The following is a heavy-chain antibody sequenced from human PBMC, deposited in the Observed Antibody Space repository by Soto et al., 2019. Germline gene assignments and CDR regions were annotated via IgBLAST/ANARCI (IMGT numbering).Heavy chain of an antibody. V-gene: IGHV3-23*01. CDR2: INVPVDDT. D-gene: IGHD3-16*01. CDR3: AKKEEYDTVWGNYNLD. J-gene: IGHJ4*03. Sequence: VVSLILACSSSVFTFDNYSIGWVRQAPVNGFEWVSSINVPVDDTYYAYSVKGMFTISRDNSKNTLHLQMNSLRAEDTALYYCAKKEEYDTVWGNYNLDWGQRTLVTVSS. CDR1: VFTFDNYS.